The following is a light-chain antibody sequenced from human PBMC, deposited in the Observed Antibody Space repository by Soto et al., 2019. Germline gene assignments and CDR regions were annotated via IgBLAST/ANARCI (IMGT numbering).Light chain of an antibody. J-gene: IGKJ1*01. CDR2: DAS. CDR3: QQYNSYFPT. V-gene: IGKV1-5*01. CDR1: QSVRSW. Sequence: DIRMTQSPSTLSASVGDRVTITCRASQSVRSWLAWFLQKPGKAPKLLIFDASTLESGVPSRFSGSGSGTEFTLTISSLPPDDSGTYYCQQYNSYFPTFGQGTKVEIK.